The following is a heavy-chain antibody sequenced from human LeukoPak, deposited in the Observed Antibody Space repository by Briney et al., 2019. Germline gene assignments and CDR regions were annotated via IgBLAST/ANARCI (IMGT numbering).Heavy chain of an antibody. CDR2: IWYDGSNK. D-gene: IGHD1-26*01. CDR3: AKAPTSGSYYLFDY. CDR1: GFTFSSYG. Sequence: GGSLRLSCAASGFTFSSYGMHWVRQAPGKGLEWVAVIWYDGSNKYYADSVKGRFTVSRDNSKNTLYLQMNSLRAEDTAVYYCAKAPTSGSYYLFDYWGQGTLVTVSS. J-gene: IGHJ4*02. V-gene: IGHV3-33*06.